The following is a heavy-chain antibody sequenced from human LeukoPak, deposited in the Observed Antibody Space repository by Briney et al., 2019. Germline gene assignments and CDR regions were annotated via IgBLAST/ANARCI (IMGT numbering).Heavy chain of an antibody. CDR2: ISSSGST. D-gene: IGHD6-6*01. CDR3: VKGSSSSYYYYYMDV. J-gene: IGHJ6*03. CDR1: GFTFSSYA. V-gene: IGHV3-23*01. Sequence: PGGSLRLSCAASGFTFSSYAMSWVRQAPGKGLECVSAISSSGSTYYADSVKGRFTISRDNSKSTLYLQMNSLRAEDTAVYYCVKGSSSSYYYYYMDVWGKGTTVTVSS.